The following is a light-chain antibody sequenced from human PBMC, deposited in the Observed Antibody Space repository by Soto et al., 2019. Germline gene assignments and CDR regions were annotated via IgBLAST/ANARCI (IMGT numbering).Light chain of an antibody. Sequence: QSALTEPACVSVSPGQSITISCGGTSSDVGAYIYVSWYQQYPGKAPKLIIYEVNNRPSGVSGRFSGSKSDTTAYLTISGLQAEDEADYYCSSYSDSDTKVFGTGTKVTVL. V-gene: IGLV2-14*03. CDR1: SSDVGAYIY. CDR3: SSYSDSDTKV. J-gene: IGLJ1*01. CDR2: EVN.